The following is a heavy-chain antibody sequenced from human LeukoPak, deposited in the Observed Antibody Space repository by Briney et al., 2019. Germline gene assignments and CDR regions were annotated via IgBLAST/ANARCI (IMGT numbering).Heavy chain of an antibody. Sequence: SETLSLTCTVSGGSISSYYWSWIRQPAGKGLEWIGRIYTSGSTNYNPSLKSRVTISVDTSKNQFSLRLTSVTAADTAVYYCARAPLYGGHADWFDPWGQGTLVTVSS. CDR1: GGSISSYY. V-gene: IGHV4-4*07. CDR2: IYTSGST. J-gene: IGHJ5*02. CDR3: ARAPLYGGHADWFDP. D-gene: IGHD4-17*01.